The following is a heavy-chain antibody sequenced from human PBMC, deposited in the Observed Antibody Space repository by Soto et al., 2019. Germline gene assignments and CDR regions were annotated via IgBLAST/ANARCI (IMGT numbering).Heavy chain of an antibody. V-gene: IGHV3-23*01. CDR2: ISGSGGST. CDR3: AKDRDSSSWSPNWFDP. Sequence: GGSLRLSCAASGFTFSDYYMSWVRQAPGKGLEWVSAISGSGGSTYYADSVKGRFTISRDNSKNTLYLQMNSLRAEDTAVYYCAKDRDSSSWSPNWFDPWGQGTLVTVSS. CDR1: GFTFSDYY. D-gene: IGHD6-13*01. J-gene: IGHJ5*02.